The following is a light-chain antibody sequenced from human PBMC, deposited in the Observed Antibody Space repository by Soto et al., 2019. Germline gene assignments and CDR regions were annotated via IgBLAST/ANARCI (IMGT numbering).Light chain of an antibody. J-gene: IGLJ2*01. CDR3: SSFTVTITVL. CDR1: NSDVGGYDF. CDR2: EVS. Sequence: QAVVTQPASVSGSPGHSITISCIGTNSDVGGYDFVSWYQQHPGKAPKLLIYEVSNRPSGVSNLFSGSKSGNTASLTISGLQAEDEADYYCSSFTVTITVLFGGGTKVTVL. V-gene: IGLV2-14*01.